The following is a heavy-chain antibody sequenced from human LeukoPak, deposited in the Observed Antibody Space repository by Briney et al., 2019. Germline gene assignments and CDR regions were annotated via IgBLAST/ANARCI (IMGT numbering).Heavy chain of an antibody. Sequence: ASVKVSCKASGYTFTSYYMHWVRQAPGQGLEWMGIISPSGGSTSYAQKFQGRVTMTRDTSTSTVYMELSSLRSEDAAVYYCARAGGSSPFDYWGQGTLVTVSS. CDR3: ARAGGSSPFDY. CDR1: GYTFTSYY. D-gene: IGHD1-26*01. J-gene: IGHJ4*02. CDR2: ISPSGGST. V-gene: IGHV1-46*01.